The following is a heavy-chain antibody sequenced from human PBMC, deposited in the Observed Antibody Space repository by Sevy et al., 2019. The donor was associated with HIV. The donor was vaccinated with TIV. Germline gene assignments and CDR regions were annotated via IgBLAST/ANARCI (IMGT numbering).Heavy chain of an antibody. Sequence: GGSLRLSCAASGFTFDDYAMHWVRQAPGKGLEWVSGISWNSGSIGYADSVKGRFTISRDNAKNSLYLQMNSLGAEDTALYYCAKSTGYCSGGSCYRPQLDYWGQGTLVTVSS. CDR3: AKSTGYCSGGSCYRPQLDY. V-gene: IGHV3-9*01. CDR2: ISWNSGSI. J-gene: IGHJ4*02. CDR1: GFTFDDYA. D-gene: IGHD2-15*01.